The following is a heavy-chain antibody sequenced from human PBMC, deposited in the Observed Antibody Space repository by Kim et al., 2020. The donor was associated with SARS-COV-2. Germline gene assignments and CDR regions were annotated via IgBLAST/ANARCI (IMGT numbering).Heavy chain of an antibody. D-gene: IGHD4-17*01. CDR2: IDPSDSYT. Sequence: GESLKISCKGSGYSFTSYWISWVRQMPGKGLEWMGRIDPSDSYTNYSPSFQGHVTISADKSISTAYLQWSSLKASDTAMYYCARQPFLNGDYELGWYFDLWGRGTLVTVSS. J-gene: IGHJ2*01. V-gene: IGHV5-10-1*01. CDR3: ARQPFLNGDYELGWYFDL. CDR1: GYSFTSYW.